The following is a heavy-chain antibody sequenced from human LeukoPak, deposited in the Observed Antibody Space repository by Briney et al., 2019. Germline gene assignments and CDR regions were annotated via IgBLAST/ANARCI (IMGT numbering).Heavy chain of an antibody. CDR2: INPDTGIT. CDR3: ARVYGATSYYYMDV. V-gene: IGHV1-2*02. Sequence: GASVKVSCKTSGYIFTVYYMHWVRQAPGQGLEWMGWINPDTGITNYAQNFQGRVTMTSDTSLSTASMVLSRLRSDDTAVYYCARVYGATSYYYMDVWGTGTLVTISS. CDR1: GYIFTVYY. D-gene: IGHD4-17*01. J-gene: IGHJ6*03.